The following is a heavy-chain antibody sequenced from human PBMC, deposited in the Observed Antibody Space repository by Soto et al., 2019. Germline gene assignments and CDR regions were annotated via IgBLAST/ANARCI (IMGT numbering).Heavy chain of an antibody. D-gene: IGHD4-17*01. V-gene: IGHV3-21*01. CDR1: GFTFSSYS. CDR2: ISSSSSYI. Sequence: GGSLRLSCAASGFTFSSYSMNWVRQAPGKGLEWVSSISSSSSYIYYADSVKGRFTISRDNAKNSLYLQMNSLRAEDTAVYYCARGEPDYGEIDYWGQGTLVTVSS. J-gene: IGHJ4*02. CDR3: ARGEPDYGEIDY.